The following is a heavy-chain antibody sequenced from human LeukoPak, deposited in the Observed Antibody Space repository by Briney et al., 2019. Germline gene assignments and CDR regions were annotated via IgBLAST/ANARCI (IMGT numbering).Heavy chain of an antibody. V-gene: IGHV3-23*01. J-gene: IGHJ3*01. CDR1: GFTFDSDP. Sequence: QTGGSLRLSCAASGFTFDSDPMSWVRQAPGRGLEWVSGISASGGGTNSAYAVKGRFTISRDKSKNTLYLQMSRLRAEDTAVYYCAKGGLRASSALLAFDVWGQGTMVTVSS. CDR2: ISASGGGT. D-gene: IGHD6-6*01. CDR3: AKGGLRASSALLAFDV.